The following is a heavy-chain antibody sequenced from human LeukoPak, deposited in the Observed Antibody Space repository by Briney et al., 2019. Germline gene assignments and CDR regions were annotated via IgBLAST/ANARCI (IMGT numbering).Heavy chain of an antibody. CDR1: GFTFSSYW. CDR3: AKDAYGSGSYYNSLTRGSDY. Sequence: GGSLRLSCAASGFTFSSYWMSWVRQAPGKGLEWVANIKEDGSEKYYVDSVKGRFTISRDNAKNAVYLQMNSLRAEDTAVYYCAKDAYGSGSYYNSLTRGSDYWGQGTLVTVSS. CDR2: IKEDGSEK. J-gene: IGHJ4*02. D-gene: IGHD3-10*01. V-gene: IGHV3-7*01.